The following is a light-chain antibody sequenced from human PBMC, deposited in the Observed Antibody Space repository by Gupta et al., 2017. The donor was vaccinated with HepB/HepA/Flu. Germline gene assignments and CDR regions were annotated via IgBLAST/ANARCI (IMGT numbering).Light chain of an antibody. CDR3: QQSYGTPLT. Sequence: DIQMTQSPSSLSASVGDRVTITCRASQNIGKYLNWYQQKPGTAPKLLIYAASTLQSGVPSRFSGSGSGTAFTLTISSLQPEDFTTYYCQQSYGTPLTFGGGTKVDIK. V-gene: IGKV1-39*01. J-gene: IGKJ4*01. CDR2: AAS. CDR1: QNIGKY.